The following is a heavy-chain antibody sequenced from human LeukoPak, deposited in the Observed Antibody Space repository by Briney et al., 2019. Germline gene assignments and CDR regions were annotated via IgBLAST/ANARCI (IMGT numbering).Heavy chain of an antibody. V-gene: IGHV4-39*01. CDR1: GVSISSTSYY. D-gene: IGHD3-16*01. CDR3: ARGNYDYVWGGIDY. J-gene: IGHJ4*02. CDR2: IYYSGST. Sequence: PSETLSPTCTVSGVSISSTSYYWGWIRQPPGKGLEWIASIYYSGSTYYNPSLKSRVTISVDTSKNQFSLKLSSVTAADTAVYYCARGNYDYVWGGIDYWGQGTLVTVSS.